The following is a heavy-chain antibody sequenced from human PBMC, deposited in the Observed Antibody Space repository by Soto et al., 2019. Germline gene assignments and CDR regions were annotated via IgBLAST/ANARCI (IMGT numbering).Heavy chain of an antibody. V-gene: IGHV4-39*01. CDR2: IYYTGST. CDR1: GGSISSSSYY. J-gene: IGHJ4*02. D-gene: IGHD3-10*02. Sequence: PSETLSLTCTVSGGSISSSSYYWGWIRQPPGKGLEWIGNIYYTGSTYYSPSLKSRVTISVDTSKNQFSLKLSSVTAADTSVFYCARTTPLAYVGWGQGTLVTVSS. CDR3: ARTTPLAYVG.